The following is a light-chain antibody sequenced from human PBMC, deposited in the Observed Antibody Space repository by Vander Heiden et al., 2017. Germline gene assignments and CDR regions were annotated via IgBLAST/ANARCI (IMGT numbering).Light chain of an antibody. Sequence: SYDLTQPPSVSVSSGQTARITCSGDALPKQYAYWYQQKPGQAPVLVIYKDSERPSGIPERFSGSSSGTTVTLTISGVQAEDEADYYCQSADSSGTVVFGGGTKLTVL. V-gene: IGLV3-25*03. CDR2: KDS. CDR3: QSADSSGTVV. J-gene: IGLJ2*01. CDR1: ALPKQY.